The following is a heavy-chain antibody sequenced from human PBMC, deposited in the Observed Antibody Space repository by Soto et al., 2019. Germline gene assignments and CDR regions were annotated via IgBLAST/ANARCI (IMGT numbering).Heavy chain of an antibody. D-gene: IGHD6-13*01. V-gene: IGHV3-15*07. CDR2: IKSKTDGGTT. J-gene: IGHJ4*02. CDR1: GFTFSNAW. Sequence: EVQLVESGGGLVKPGGSLRLSCAASGFTFSNAWMNWVRQAPGKGLEWVGRIKSKTDGGTTDYAAPVKGRFTISRDDSTYTLYLQMNSLKTDDTAVYYCTTSDSSSRWYDSFDYWAQGTLVTVSS. CDR3: TTSDSSSRWYDSFDY.